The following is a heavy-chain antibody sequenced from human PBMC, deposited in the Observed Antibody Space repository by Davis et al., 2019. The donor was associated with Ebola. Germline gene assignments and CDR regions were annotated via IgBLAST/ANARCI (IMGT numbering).Heavy chain of an antibody. CDR2: ISTSSSHT. CDR1: GLTFSDYY. Sequence: GESLKISCAASGLTFSDYYMSWIRQAPGKGLEWISYISTSSSHTNYADSVKGRFTISRDNSKNTLYLQVKSLRAADTAVYYCAKDRCSSTRCQDFYYGMDVWGQGTTVTVSS. J-gene: IGHJ6*02. CDR3: AKDRCSSTRCQDFYYGMDV. D-gene: IGHD2-2*01. V-gene: IGHV3-11*06.